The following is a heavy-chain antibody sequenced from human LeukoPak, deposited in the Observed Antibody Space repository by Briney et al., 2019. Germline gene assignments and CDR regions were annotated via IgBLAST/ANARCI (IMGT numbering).Heavy chain of an antibody. Sequence: GGSLRLSCAASGFTVSSNYMSWVRQAPGRGLEWVSVIYSGDNANYADSVKGRFTISRDTSKNTLYLQMNTLRAEDTAVYYCARGHTAVTRHFDFWGQGTLVTVSS. CDR1: GFTVSSNY. J-gene: IGHJ4*02. D-gene: IGHD4-17*01. V-gene: IGHV3-66*01. CDR3: ARGHTAVTRHFDF. CDR2: IYSGDNA.